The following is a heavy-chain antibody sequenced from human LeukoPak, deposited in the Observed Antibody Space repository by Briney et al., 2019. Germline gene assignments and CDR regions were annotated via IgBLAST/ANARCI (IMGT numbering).Heavy chain of an antibody. J-gene: IGHJ5*02. CDR2: IYYSGST. CDR3: ARLKALNWNWFDP. V-gene: IGHV4-39*01. D-gene: IGHD2-8*02. Sequence: PSETLSLTCTVSGGSISSSSYYWGWIRQPPGKGLEWIGSIYYSGSTYYNPSLKSRVTISVDTSKNQFSLKLSSVTAADTAVYYCARLKALNWNWFDPWGQGTLVTVSS. CDR1: GGSISSSSYY.